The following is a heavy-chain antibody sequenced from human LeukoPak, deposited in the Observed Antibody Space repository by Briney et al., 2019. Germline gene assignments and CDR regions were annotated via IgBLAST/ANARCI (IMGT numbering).Heavy chain of an antibody. D-gene: IGHD6-19*01. CDR2: IFYSGST. J-gene: IGHJ5*02. CDR1: GGSTSSYY. V-gene: IGHV4-59*01. CDR3: ARGHYSSGWYGECGTLWFDP. Sequence: SETLSLTCTVSGGSTSSYYWSWIRQPPGKGLEWIGYIFYSGSTNYNPSLKSRVTMSVDTSKNQFSLKLSSVTAADTAVYYCARGHYSSGWYGECGTLWFDPWGQGTLVTVSS.